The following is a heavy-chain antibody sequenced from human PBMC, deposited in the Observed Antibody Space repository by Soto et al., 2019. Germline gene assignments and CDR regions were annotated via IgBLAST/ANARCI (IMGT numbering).Heavy chain of an antibody. Sequence: QVQLVESGGGVVQPGRSLRLSCAASGFTFSRHTMHWVRQAPGKGLEWVAAISDDGSNTYYADSVKGRFTISRDNSKNPLYLEMDSLSREDTAVHSCAEEVEYDFWRGFNTHPYYFDDWGQGTLVTVSS. CDR1: GFTFSRHT. CDR2: ISDDGSNT. D-gene: IGHD3-3*01. V-gene: IGHV3-30-3*01. J-gene: IGHJ4*02. CDR3: AEEVEYDFWRGFNTHPYYFDD.